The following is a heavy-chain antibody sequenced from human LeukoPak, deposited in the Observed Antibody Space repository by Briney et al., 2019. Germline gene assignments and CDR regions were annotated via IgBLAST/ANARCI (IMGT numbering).Heavy chain of an antibody. J-gene: IGHJ4*02. CDR2: IYYSGST. CDR1: GGSISSYY. CDR3: ARHEEWELTYYFDY. D-gene: IGHD1-26*01. V-gene: IGHV4-59*08. Sequence: SETMSLTCTVSGGSISSYYWSWIRQPPGKGLKSIGYIYYSGSTNYNPSLKSRVTISVDTSKNQFSLRLSSVTAADTAVYYCARHEEWELTYYFDYWGQGTLVTVSS.